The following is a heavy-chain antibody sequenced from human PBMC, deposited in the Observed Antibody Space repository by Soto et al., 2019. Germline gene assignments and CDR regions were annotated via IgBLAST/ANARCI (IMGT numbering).Heavy chain of an antibody. CDR1: GLKFGDYG. CDR3: TRVSLLPPAVWFGELSHSYDFDY. D-gene: IGHD3-10*01. Sequence: GLKFGDYGISWFRQTQGKGLEWVGFIRCKAYFGTTEYAASVKGRFTISRDDSKCIAYLQMNSLKTEDTAVYYCTRVSLLPPAVWFGELSHSYDFDYWGQGTLVTVSS. CDR2: IRCKAYFGTT. V-gene: IGHV3-49*03. J-gene: IGHJ4*02.